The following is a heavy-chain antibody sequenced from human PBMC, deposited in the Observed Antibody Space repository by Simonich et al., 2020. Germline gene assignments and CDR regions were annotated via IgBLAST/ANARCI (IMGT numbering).Heavy chain of an antibody. V-gene: IGHV4-34*01. D-gene: IGHD3-9*01. CDR1: GGSFSGYY. Sequence: QVQLQQWGAGLLKPSETLSLTCAVYGGSFSGYYWSWIRQPPEKGLEWIGEINHSGSTKYNPSIKGRVTISLDTSKNQFSLKLSSMTAADTAVYYCARCDLVNYDILTGYHNWFDPWGQGTLVTVSS. J-gene: IGHJ5*02. CDR2: INHSGST. CDR3: ARCDLVNYDILTGYHNWFDP.